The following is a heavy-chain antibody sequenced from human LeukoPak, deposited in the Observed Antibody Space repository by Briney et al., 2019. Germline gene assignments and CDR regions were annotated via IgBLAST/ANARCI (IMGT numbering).Heavy chain of an antibody. CDR3: VRYCSSTSCYIGSGEYFQH. D-gene: IGHD2-2*02. CDR1: GLTFSDYY. Sequence: GGSLKLSFAAPGLTFSDYYLSWIRRAPGKGLDWVYFISSSGTDIFYADSMKGRFTISRDNAKNSLYLQMNSLRAEDTAVYYCVRYCSSTSCYIGSGEYFQHWGQGTLVAVSS. CDR2: ISSSGTDI. V-gene: IGHV3-11*01. J-gene: IGHJ1*01.